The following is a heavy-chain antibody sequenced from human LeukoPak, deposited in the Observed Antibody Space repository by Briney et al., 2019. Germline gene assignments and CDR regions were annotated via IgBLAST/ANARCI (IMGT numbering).Heavy chain of an antibody. Sequence: PGRSLRLSCAASGFTFSSYGMHWVRQAPGKGLEWVAVIWYDGSNKYYADSVKGRFTISRDNSKNTLYLQMNSLRAEDTAVYYCARSASGGYYNGPDYWGQGTLVTVSS. CDR3: ARSASGGYYNGPDY. CDR1: GFTFSSYG. J-gene: IGHJ4*02. CDR2: IWYDGSNK. V-gene: IGHV3-33*01. D-gene: IGHD3-10*01.